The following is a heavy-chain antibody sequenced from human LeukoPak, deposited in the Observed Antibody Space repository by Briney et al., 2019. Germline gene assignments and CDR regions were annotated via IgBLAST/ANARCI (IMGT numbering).Heavy chain of an antibody. V-gene: IGHV3-21*01. CDR3: ARDYSGYSGYDLNYY. Sequence: GGSLRLFCSASGFTFSSYSINWVRQAPGKGLEGVSSISSSSSYIYYADSVKGRFTISRDNAKNSLYLQMNSLRAEDTAVYYCARDYSGYSGYDLNYYWGQGTLVTVSS. J-gene: IGHJ4*02. CDR1: GFTFSSYS. CDR2: ISSSSSYI. D-gene: IGHD5-12*01.